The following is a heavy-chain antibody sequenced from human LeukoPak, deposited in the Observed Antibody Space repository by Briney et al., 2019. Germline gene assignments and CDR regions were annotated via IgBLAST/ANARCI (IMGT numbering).Heavy chain of an antibody. D-gene: IGHD2-21*01. CDR1: GATFSSYA. CDR2: IIPILGIA. V-gene: IGHV1-69*04. CDR3: ARDRVIENYYYYYGMDV. Sequence: SVKVSCKASGATFSSYAISWVRQAPGQGLEWMGRIIPILGIANYAKKFQGRVTITADKSTSIAYMELSSLRSEDTVVYYCARDRVIENYYYYYGMDVWGQGTTVTVSS. J-gene: IGHJ6*02.